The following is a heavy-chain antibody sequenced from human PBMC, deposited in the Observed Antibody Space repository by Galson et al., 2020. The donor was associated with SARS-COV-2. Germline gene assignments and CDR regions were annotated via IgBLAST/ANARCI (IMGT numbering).Heavy chain of an antibody. D-gene: IGHD3-10*01. CDR2: ISGSGDKT. CDR1: GFSFSTYA. CDR3: AKEENAKYYVDY. Sequence: GESLKISCAASGFSFSTYAMSWVRQAPGTGLEWVSAISGSGDKTDYADSVKGRLIISRDNSKNTLYLQMNSLRAEDTAVYYCAKEENAKYYVDYWGQGTLVTVSS. J-gene: IGHJ4*02. V-gene: IGHV3-23*01.